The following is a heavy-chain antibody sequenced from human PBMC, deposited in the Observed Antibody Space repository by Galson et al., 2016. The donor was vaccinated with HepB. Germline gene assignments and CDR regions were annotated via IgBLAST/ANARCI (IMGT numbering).Heavy chain of an antibody. V-gene: IGHV1-46*02. CDR1: GYTFNTYN. D-gene: IGHD1-14*01. Sequence: SVKVSCKASGYTFNTYNMHWVRQAPGQGLEWMGIIKPSGGNTIHAQKFQDRITMTRDTSTSTVYMELISLRSEDTAVYYCARELDHSFYFDYWGQGTLLTVSS. CDR3: ARELDHSFYFDY. J-gene: IGHJ4*02. CDR2: IKPSGGNT.